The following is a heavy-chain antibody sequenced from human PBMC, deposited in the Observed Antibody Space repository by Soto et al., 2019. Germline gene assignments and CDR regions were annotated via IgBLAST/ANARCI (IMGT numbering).Heavy chain of an antibody. CDR1: GFTFSSYA. Sequence: SLRLSCAASGFTFSSYAMSWVRQAPGKGLEWVSAISGSGGSTYYADSVKGRFTISRDNSKNTLYLQMNSLRAEDTAVYYCAKVGPNDIVVVPAAFYYYGMDVWGQGTTVTVSS. D-gene: IGHD2-2*01. CDR3: AKVGPNDIVVVPAAFYYYGMDV. V-gene: IGHV3-23*01. CDR2: ISGSGGST. J-gene: IGHJ6*02.